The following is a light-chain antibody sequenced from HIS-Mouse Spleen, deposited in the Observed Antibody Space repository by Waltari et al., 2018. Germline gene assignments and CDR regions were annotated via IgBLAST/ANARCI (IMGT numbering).Light chain of an antibody. CDR2: GAS. CDR1: QSVSSN. V-gene: IGKV3-15*01. J-gene: IGKJ4*01. CDR3: QQYNNCPLT. Sequence: EIVMTQSPATLSVSPGERATLSCRASQSVSSNLAWYQQKPGQAPRLLIYGASTRATGIPARVSGSGSGTEFTLTISSMQSEDFAVYYCQQYNNCPLTFGGGTKVEIK.